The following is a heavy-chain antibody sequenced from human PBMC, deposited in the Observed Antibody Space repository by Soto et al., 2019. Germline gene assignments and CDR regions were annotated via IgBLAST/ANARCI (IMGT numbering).Heavy chain of an antibody. V-gene: IGHV4-30-2*01. CDR1: GVYISSGGYS. Sequence: SETLSLTCAVSGVYISSGGYSWSWIRQPPGKGLEWIGYIYHSGSTYYNPSLKSRVTISVDRSKNQFSLKLSSVTAEDTAVYYCARVPGPWGQGTLVTGSS. J-gene: IGHJ5*02. CDR2: IYHSGST. CDR3: ARVPGP. D-gene: IGHD1-1*01.